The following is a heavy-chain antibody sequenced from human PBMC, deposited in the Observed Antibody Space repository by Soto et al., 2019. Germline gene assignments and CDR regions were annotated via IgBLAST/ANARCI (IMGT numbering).Heavy chain of an antibody. CDR2: IYDSGSS. J-gene: IGHJ4*02. CDR1: GGSVNGYY. CDR3: AREKGYISGPKNFDY. Sequence: TSETLSLTCAVYGGSVNGYYWNWIRQSPGKGLQWIGYIYDSGSSYYNPSLKSRVTMSVDTSKNQFSLKLSSVTAADTAVYYCAREKGYISGPKNFDYWGQGTLVTVSS. D-gene: IGHD5-12*01. V-gene: IGHV4-30-4*08.